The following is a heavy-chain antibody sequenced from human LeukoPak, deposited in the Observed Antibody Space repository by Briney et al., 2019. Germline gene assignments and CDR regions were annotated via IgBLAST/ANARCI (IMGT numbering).Heavy chain of an antibody. D-gene: IGHD3-10*01. CDR3: AKDRGGSMVRGGYFDY. CDR2: IRYDGSNK. CDR1: GFTFSSYG. J-gene: IGHJ4*02. V-gene: IGHV3-30*02. Sequence: GGSLRLSCAASGFTFSSYGMHWVRQAPGKGLEWVAFIRYDGSNKYYADSAKGRFTISRDNSKNTLYLQMNSLRAEDTAVYYCAKDRGGSMVRGGYFDYWGQGTLATVSS.